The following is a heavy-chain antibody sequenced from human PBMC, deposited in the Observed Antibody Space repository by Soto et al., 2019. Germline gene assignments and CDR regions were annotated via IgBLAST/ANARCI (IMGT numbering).Heavy chain of an antibody. J-gene: IGHJ5*02. Sequence: ENLSLTCTVAGASISCLYWSWILNSAGKGLEWIGHIYATGTTDYNPSLKSRVMMSVDTSKKQFSLKLRSVTAADTAVYYCVRDGTKTLRDWFDPWGQG. CDR2: IYATGTT. V-gene: IGHV4-4*07. D-gene: IGHD1-1*01. CDR3: VRDGTKTLRDWFDP. CDR1: GASISCLY.